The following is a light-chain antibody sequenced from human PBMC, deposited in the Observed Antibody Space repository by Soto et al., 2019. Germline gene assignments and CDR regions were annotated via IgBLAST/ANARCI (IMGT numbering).Light chain of an antibody. CDR3: SSSKSTGPWV. CDR2: EVS. V-gene: IGLV2-14*01. Sequence: QSALTQPASVSGSPGQSITISCTGTSSDVGGYNYVSWYQQHPGKAPKLMIYEVSNRPSGVSNRFSGSKSGNTASLTISGLQAENEGDYYGSSSKSTGPWVFGGGPNLTVL. CDR1: SSDVGGYNY. J-gene: IGLJ3*02.